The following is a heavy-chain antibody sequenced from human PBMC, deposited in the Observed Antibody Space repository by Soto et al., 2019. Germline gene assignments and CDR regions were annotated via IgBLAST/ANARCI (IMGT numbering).Heavy chain of an antibody. CDR2: IYPGDSDT. CDR1: GYRFTSYC. Sequence: GESLKISCKCSGYRFTSYCIGWVLRMPGKGLEWMSIIYPGDSDTRYSPSFQGQVTISADKSISTAYLQWSSLKASDTAMYYCARLLYGDGYPDSVLDYWGQGTLVTVSS. J-gene: IGHJ4*02. D-gene: IGHD5-12*01. V-gene: IGHV5-51*01. CDR3: ARLLYGDGYPDSVLDY.